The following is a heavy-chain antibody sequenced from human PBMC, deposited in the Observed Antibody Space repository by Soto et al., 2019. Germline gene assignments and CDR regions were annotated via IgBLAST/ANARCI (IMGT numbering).Heavy chain of an antibody. D-gene: IGHD4-17*01. V-gene: IGHV4-34*01. J-gene: IGHJ4*02. Sequence: SETLSLTCAVYGGSFSGYYWSWIRQPPGKGLEWIGEINHSGSTNYNPSLKSRVTISVDTSKNQFSLKLSSVTAADTAVYYCARVLLTTVTTDYWGQGTLVTVSS. CDR3: ARVLLTTVTTDY. CDR1: GGSFSGYY. CDR2: INHSGST.